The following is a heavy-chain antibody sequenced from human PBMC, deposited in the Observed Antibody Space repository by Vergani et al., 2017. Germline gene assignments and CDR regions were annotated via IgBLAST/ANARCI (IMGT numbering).Heavy chain of an antibody. D-gene: IGHD2-2*01. CDR1: GFTFSSYA. CDR3: ANLPADYYYYYMDV. J-gene: IGHJ6*03. CDR2: IYSGGSST. Sequence: EVQLLESGGGLVQPGGSLGLSCAASGFTFSSYAMGWVRQGPGKGLEWVSVIYSGGSSTYYADSVKGRFTISGDNSKTTLYLQMNSLRAEDTAVYYCANLPADYYYYYMDVWGKGTTVTVSS. V-gene: IGHV3-23*03.